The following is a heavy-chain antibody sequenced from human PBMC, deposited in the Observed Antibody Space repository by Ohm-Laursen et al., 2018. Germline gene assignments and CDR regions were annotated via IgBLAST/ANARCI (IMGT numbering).Heavy chain of an antibody. Sequence: SLRLSCSASGFTFSSYAMSWVRQAPGKGLEWVARIKSKFNGGTTDYAAPVKGRFTISRDDSKNTLYLQMNSLKTEDTAVYYCATDDYYDNSPYYQGVFDYFDYWGQGTLVTVSS. D-gene: IGHD3-22*01. J-gene: IGHJ4*02. CDR2: IKSKFNGGTT. CDR3: ATDDYYDNSPYYQGVFDYFDY. CDR1: GFTFSSYA. V-gene: IGHV3-15*01.